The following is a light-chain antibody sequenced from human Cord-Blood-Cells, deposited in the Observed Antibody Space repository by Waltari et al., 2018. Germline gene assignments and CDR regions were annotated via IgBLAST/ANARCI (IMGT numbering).Light chain of an antibody. CDR1: QDISNY. V-gene: IGKV1-33*01. CDR3: QQYDNLPYT. Sequence: DIQMTQSPSSLSASVGDRVTITCQASQDISNYLNWYQQKPGKDPKLLIYDASILETGVTSRFSGSGSGTDFTFTISSLQPEDIATYYCQQYDNLPYTFGQGTKLEIK. CDR2: DAS. J-gene: IGKJ2*01.